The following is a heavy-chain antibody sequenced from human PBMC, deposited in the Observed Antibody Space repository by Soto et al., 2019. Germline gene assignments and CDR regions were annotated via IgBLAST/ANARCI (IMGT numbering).Heavy chain of an antibody. Sequence: ASVKVSCKASGYTFTSYYMHWVRQAPGQGLEWMGIINPSGGSTSYAQKFQGRVTMTRDTSTSTVYMELSSLRSEDTAVYYCARGARGYYDSSGYSYYFDYWGQGTLVTVSS. D-gene: IGHD3-22*01. CDR1: GYTFTSYY. J-gene: IGHJ4*02. CDR3: ARGARGYYDSSGYSYYFDY. CDR2: INPSGGST. V-gene: IGHV1-46*01.